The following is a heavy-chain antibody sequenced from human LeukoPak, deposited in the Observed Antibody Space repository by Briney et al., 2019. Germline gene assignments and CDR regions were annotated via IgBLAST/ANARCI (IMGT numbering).Heavy chain of an antibody. CDR1: GYTFTSYG. D-gene: IGHD6-19*01. CDR3: ATQPYSSGAHFDY. Sequence: ASGKVSCKASGYTFTSYGISWVRQAPGQRLEWMGWISGYNGNTNYAQKLQGRVTMTTDTSTSTAYMELRSLRSDDTAVYYCATQPYSSGAHFDYWGQGTLVTVSS. J-gene: IGHJ4*02. V-gene: IGHV1-18*01. CDR2: ISGYNGNT.